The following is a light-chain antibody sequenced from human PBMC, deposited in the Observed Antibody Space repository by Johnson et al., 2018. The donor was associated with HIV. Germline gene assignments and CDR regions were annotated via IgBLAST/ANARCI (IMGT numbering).Light chain of an antibody. CDR3: GTWDYTLKTGF. Sequence: QSVLTQPPSVSAAPGQKVTISCSGSSSNIGNNYVSWYQQLPGTAPKLLIYDNNKRPSGIPDRFSGSKSGTSATLGITGLQTGDEADYYCGTWDYTLKTGFFGTGTKVTGL. CDR2: DNN. V-gene: IGLV1-51*01. CDR1: SSNIGNNY. J-gene: IGLJ1*01.